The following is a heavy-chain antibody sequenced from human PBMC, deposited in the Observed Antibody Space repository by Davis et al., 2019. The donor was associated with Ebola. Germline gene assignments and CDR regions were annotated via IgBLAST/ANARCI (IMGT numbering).Heavy chain of an antibody. V-gene: IGHV3-7*03. CDR3: ARGPHCTNGVCYYNWFDP. Sequence: GESLKISCAASGFTFSTYAMGWVRQAPGKGLEWVAYIKQDGSEKYYVDSVEGRFTISRDNAKNSLYLQMNSLRAEDTAVYYCARGPHCTNGVCYYNWFDPWGQGTLVTVSS. CDR1: GFTFSTYA. D-gene: IGHD2-8*01. CDR2: IKQDGSEK. J-gene: IGHJ5*02.